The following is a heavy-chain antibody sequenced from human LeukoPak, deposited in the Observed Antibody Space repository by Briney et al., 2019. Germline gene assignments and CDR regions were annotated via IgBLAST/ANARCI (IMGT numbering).Heavy chain of an antibody. J-gene: IGHJ4*02. Sequence: SETLSLTCAVYGGSFSGYYWSWIRQPPGKGLEWIGEINHSGSTNYNPSLKSRVTISVDTSKNQFSLRLSSVTAADTAVYYCARGRSSGWRHYFDYWGQGTLVTVSS. CDR3: ARGRSSGWRHYFDY. CDR1: GGSFSGYY. CDR2: INHSGST. V-gene: IGHV4-34*01. D-gene: IGHD6-19*01.